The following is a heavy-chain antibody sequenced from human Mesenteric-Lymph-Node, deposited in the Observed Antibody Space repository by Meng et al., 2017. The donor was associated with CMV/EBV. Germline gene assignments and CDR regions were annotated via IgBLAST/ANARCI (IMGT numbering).Heavy chain of an antibody. Sequence: SETLSLTCTVSGGSISSSSYYWGWIRQPPGKGLEWIGYIYNSGSTNYNPSLKSRLTISADTSKNQFSLRLSSVTAADTAVYYCARGLRGVTNSSPYYYGMDVWGQGTTVTVSS. V-gene: IGHV4-61*05. J-gene: IGHJ6*02. CDR1: GGSISSSSYY. CDR2: IYNSGST. D-gene: IGHD3-10*01. CDR3: ARGLRGVTNSSPYYYGMDV.